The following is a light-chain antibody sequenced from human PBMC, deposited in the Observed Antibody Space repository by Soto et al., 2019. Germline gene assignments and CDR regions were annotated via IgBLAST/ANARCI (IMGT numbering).Light chain of an antibody. V-gene: IGKV3-15*01. CDR3: QRYNNRPT. CDR2: GAS. CDR1: QSVSSK. J-gene: IGKJ1*01. Sequence: EIVMTQSPSTLSASPGERATLSCRASQSVSSKLAWYQQKPGQAPRLLIYGASRLATGIPSRFSGSGSGTEFTLTISSLPSEDFAVYCRQRYNNRPTFGQGTKVDIK.